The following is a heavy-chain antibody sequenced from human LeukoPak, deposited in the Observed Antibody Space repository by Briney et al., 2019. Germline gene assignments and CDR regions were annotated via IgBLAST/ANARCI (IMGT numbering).Heavy chain of an antibody. CDR1: GGSISSGGYY. J-gene: IGHJ4*02. V-gene: IGHV4-31*03. CDR2: IYYSGST. Sequence: SETLSLTCTVSGGSISSGGYYWSWIRQHPGKGLEWIGYIYYSGSTYYNPSLKSRVTISVDTSKNQFSLKLSSVTAADTAVYYCARVCVEIVVVPAAIIFDYWSQGTLVTVSS. D-gene: IGHD2-2*01. CDR3: ARVCVEIVVVPAAIIFDY.